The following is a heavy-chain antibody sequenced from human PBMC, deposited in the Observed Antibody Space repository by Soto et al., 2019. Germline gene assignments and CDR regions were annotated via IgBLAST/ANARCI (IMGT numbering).Heavy chain of an antibody. J-gene: IGHJ3*02. CDR1: GYTFTSHF. D-gene: IGHD3-22*01. V-gene: IGHV1-18*01. CDR2: ISAYSGNT. Sequence: ASVKVSCKASGYTFTSHFISWVRQAPGQGFEWMGWISAYSGNTNYAQKRQGRDTMTTDTSTSTAYMELRSLRSDDTAVYFCAYYYDSSGYPLGAFDIWGQGTMVTVSS. CDR3: AYYYDSSGYPLGAFDI.